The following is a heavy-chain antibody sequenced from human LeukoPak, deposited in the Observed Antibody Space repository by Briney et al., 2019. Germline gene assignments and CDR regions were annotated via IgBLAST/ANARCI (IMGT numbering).Heavy chain of an antibody. V-gene: IGHV3-7*01. CDR3: ARAKPFDY. Sequence: GGSLRLSCAASGFTFSSYSMSWVRQAPGKGLEWVANIKQDGSEKYYVDSVKGRFTISRDNAKNSLYLQMNSLRAEDTAVYYCARAKPFDYWGQGTLVTVSS. CDR2: IKQDGSEK. J-gene: IGHJ4*02. CDR1: GFTFSSYS.